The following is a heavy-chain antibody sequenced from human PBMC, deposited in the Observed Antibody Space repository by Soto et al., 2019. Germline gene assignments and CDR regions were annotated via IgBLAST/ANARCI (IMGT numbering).Heavy chain of an antibody. CDR2: INHRGST. Sequence: SETLSLTCAVYGGSFSGYYWSWIRQPPGKGLEWIGEINHRGSTNYNPSLKSRVTISVDTSKNQFSRKLSSVTAADTDVYYWAREGYSSGWYGMDVWGQGTTVTVSS. V-gene: IGHV4-34*01. J-gene: IGHJ6*02. D-gene: IGHD6-19*01. CDR1: GGSFSGYY. CDR3: AREGYSSGWYGMDV.